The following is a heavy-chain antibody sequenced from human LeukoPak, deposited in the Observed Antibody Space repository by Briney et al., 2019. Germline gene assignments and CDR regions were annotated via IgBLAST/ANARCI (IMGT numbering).Heavy chain of an antibody. CDR1: GGSISSGGYY. J-gene: IGHJ5*02. D-gene: IGHD2-15*01. CDR2: IYYSGST. Sequence: PSETLSLTCTVSGGSISSGGYYWSWIRQHPGKGLEWIGYIYYSGSTYYNPSLKSRVTISVATSKNQFSLKLSSVTAADTAVYYCARGRGYCSGGSCYGNWFDPWGQGTLVTVSS. CDR3: ARGRGYCSGGSCYGNWFDP. V-gene: IGHV4-31*03.